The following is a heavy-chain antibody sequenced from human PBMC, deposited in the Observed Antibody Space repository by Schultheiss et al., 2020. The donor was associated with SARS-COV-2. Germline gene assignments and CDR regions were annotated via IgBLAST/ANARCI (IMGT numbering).Heavy chain of an antibody. D-gene: IGHD5-18*01. J-gene: IGHJ4*02. CDR3: AHNSYGYVFSY. Sequence: SGPTLVKPTETLTLTCTVSGFSLSNARMGVSWIRQPPGKALEWLAHIFSNDEKSYSTSLKSRLTITKDTSKNQVVLTMTNMDPVDTATYYCAHNSYGYVFSYWGQGTLVTVSS. CDR2: IFSNDEK. CDR1: GFSLSNARMG. V-gene: IGHV2-26*01.